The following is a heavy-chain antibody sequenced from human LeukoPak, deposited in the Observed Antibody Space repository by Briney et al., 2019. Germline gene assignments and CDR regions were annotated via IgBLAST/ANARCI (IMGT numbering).Heavy chain of an antibody. J-gene: IGHJ4*02. D-gene: IGHD3-22*01. V-gene: IGHV4-31*03. CDR1: GGSISIGGYY. CDR2: IYYSGST. Sequence: SETLSLTCTVSGGSISIGGYYWSWIRQHPGKGLEWIGYIYYSGSTYYNPSLKSRVTISVDTSKNQFSLKLSSVTAADTAVYYCARAFFGDSSGYYYFDYWGQGTLVTVST. CDR3: ARAFFGDSSGYYYFDY.